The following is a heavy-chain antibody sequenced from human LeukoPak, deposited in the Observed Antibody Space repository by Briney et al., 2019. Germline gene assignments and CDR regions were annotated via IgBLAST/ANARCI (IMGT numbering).Heavy chain of an antibody. J-gene: IGHJ4*02. CDR3: ARIRQRGTKYYFDY. D-gene: IGHD1-7*01. V-gene: IGHV3-7*01. CDR1: GFTFSSYW. CDR2: VKQDGSEK. Sequence: PGGSLRLSCAASGFTFSSYWMSWVRHAPGKGLEWVANVKQDGSEKYYVDSVKGRFTISRDDAKNSLYLQMSSLRAEDTAVYYCARIRQRGTKYYFDYWGQGTLVTVSS.